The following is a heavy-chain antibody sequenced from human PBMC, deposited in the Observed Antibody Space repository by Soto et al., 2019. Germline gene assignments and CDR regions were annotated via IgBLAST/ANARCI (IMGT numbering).Heavy chain of an antibody. CDR3: ATSTTFGTDAVFDY. J-gene: IGHJ4*02. V-gene: IGHV1-58*02. D-gene: IGHD3-9*01. Sequence: SVKVSCKASGFTFSSSAIQWVRQARGQRLEWIGWIVTGSGITNYAQKFQETVTVTRDMSTSTVYMELSSLRSEDTAVYFCATSTTFGTDAVFDYWGQGTLVTVSS. CDR1: GFTFSSSA. CDR2: IVTGSGIT.